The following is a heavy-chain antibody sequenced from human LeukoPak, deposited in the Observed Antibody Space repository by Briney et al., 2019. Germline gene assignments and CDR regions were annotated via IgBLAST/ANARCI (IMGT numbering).Heavy chain of an antibody. Sequence: SETLSLTCTVSGGSISSYYWSWIRQPPGKGLEWIGYIYYSGSTNYNPSLKSRVTISVDTSKNQFSLKLGSVTAADTAVYYCARGAYYGSGSYWGYYFDYWGQGTLVTVSS. D-gene: IGHD3-10*01. CDR3: ARGAYYGSGSYWGYYFDY. J-gene: IGHJ4*02. CDR1: GGSISSYY. CDR2: IYYSGST. V-gene: IGHV4-59*01.